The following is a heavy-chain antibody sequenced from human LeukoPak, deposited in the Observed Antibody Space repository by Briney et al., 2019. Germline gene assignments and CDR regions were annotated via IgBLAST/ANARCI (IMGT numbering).Heavy chain of an antibody. CDR1: GNYW. J-gene: IGHJ4*02. V-gene: IGHV3-74*01. CDR2: INSDGSWT. D-gene: IGHD2/OR15-2a*01. CDR3: VSFYETD. Sequence: GRSLRLSCAASGNYWMHWVRQAPGKGLVWVSHINSDGSWTSYADSVKGRFTISKDNAKNTVYLQMNNLRAEDTAVYYCVSFYETDWGRGTLVTVSS.